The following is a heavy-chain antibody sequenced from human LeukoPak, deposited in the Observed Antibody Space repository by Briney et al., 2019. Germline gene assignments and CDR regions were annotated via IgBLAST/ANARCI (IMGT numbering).Heavy chain of an antibody. J-gene: IGHJ4*02. CDR1: GFTVSRNY. CDR3: AKVSSGTTVGSNFDY. D-gene: IGHD1-7*01. V-gene: IGHV3-53*01. Sequence: GGSLRLSCAASGFTVSRNYMSWVRQAPGKGLEWVSVIYTDGGTHYADSVKGRFTISRDNSKNTLYLQMNSLRAEDTAVYYCAKVSSGTTVGSNFDYWGQGTLVTVSS. CDR2: IYTDGGT.